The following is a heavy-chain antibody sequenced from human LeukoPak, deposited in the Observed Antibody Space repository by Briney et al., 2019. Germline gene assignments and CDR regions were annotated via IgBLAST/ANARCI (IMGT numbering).Heavy chain of an antibody. CDR1: GFTFSSYA. CDR2: ISGSGGST. J-gene: IGHJ4*02. Sequence: GGSLRLSCAASGFTFSSYAMSWVRQAPGKGLEWVSAISGSGGSTYYADSVKGRFTISRDNSKNSLYLQMNSLRAEDTAVYYCAKNPRITIFGVATFDYWGQGTLVTVSS. V-gene: IGHV3-23*01. D-gene: IGHD3-3*01. CDR3: AKNPRITIFGVATFDY.